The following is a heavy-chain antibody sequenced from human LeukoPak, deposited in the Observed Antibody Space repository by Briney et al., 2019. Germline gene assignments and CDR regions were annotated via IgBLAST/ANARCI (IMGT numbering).Heavy chain of an antibody. CDR2: IYYSGST. V-gene: IGHV4-39*07. Sequence: SETLSLTCTVSGGSISSSSYYWGWIRQPPGKGLEWIGSIYYSGSTYYNPSLKSRVTISVDTSKNQFSLKLSSVTAADTAVYYCARVPVSGATHYGMDVWGQGTTVTVSS. CDR3: ARVPVSGATHYGMDV. J-gene: IGHJ6*02. CDR1: GGSISSSSYY. D-gene: IGHD1-26*01.